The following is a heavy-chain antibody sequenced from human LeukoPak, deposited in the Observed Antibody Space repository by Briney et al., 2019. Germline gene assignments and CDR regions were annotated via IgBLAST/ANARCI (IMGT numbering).Heavy chain of an antibody. CDR2: ISAYNGNT. J-gene: IGHJ4*02. CDR1: GYTFTSYG. CDR3: ARLSHPEYYDFWSGYFRY. V-gene: IGHV1-18*01. D-gene: IGHD3-3*01. Sequence: GASVKVSCKASGYTFTSYGISWVRQAPGQGLEWMGWISAYNGNTNYAQKLQGRVTMTTDTSTSTAYMKLRSLRSDDTAVYYCARLSHPEYYDFWSGYFRYWGQGTLVTVSS.